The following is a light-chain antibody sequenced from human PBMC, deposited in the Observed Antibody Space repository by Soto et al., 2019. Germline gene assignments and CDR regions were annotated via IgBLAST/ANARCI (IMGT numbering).Light chain of an antibody. CDR3: QQYGSPTYT. V-gene: IGKV3-20*01. CDR2: GAS. Sequence: EIVLTQSPGSLSLSPRERATLSCRASQSVSSNHLAWYQQKPGQAPRLLTYGASRRATGIPDRFSGSGSGTEFTLTISRLEPEDFAVYYCQQYGSPTYTFGQGTKVEIK. J-gene: IGKJ2*01. CDR1: QSVSSNH.